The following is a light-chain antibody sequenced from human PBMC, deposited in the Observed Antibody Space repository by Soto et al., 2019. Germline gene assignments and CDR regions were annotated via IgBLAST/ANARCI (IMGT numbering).Light chain of an antibody. CDR1: SSNIGTNT. V-gene: IGLV1-44*01. Sequence: QPVLTQPPSASGTPGQRVSISCSGGSSNIGTNTVNWYQHLPGTAPKLLIFSNDERPSGVPDRFSGSKSGTSASLAISGLQSDDEADYYCATWDDSLNGVVFGGGTKLTVL. CDR2: SND. J-gene: IGLJ2*01. CDR3: ATWDDSLNGVV.